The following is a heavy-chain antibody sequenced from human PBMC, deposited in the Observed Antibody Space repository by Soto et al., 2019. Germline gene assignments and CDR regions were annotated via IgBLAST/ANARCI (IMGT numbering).Heavy chain of an antibody. CDR2: IYHSGRT. CDR1: GGSISTDNW. J-gene: IGHJ4*02. V-gene: IGHV4-4*02. CDR3: ARDQDSGWGLDS. Sequence: QVQVQESGPGLVKPSGTLSLTCVVSGGSISTDNWWSWVRQPPGKGLEWIGEIYHSGRTNYSPSLKSRVSISADTSKNQLSLQMTSVTAEDTAVYYCARDQDSGWGLDSWGQGILVTVSS. D-gene: IGHD6-19*01.